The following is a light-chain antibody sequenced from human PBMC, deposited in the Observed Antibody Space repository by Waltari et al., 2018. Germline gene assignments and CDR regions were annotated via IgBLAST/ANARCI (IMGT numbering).Light chain of an antibody. V-gene: IGKV1-6*01. J-gene: IGKJ1*01. CDR1: QGIRND. CDR2: TAS. Sequence: AIQMTQSPSSLSASVGDRVTITCRASQGIRNDLGWYQQKPGDAPKLLIYTASTLQSGVPSRFSGSGSSTDFTLTITSLQPEDFATYFCLQDYSYPRTFGQGTKVEIK. CDR3: LQDYSYPRT.